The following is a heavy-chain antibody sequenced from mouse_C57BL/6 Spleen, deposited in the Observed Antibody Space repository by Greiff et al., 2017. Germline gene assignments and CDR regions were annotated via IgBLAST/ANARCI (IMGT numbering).Heavy chain of an antibody. CDR3: ARYYYGSSYWYFDV. D-gene: IGHD1-1*01. CDR2: IDPNSGGT. Sequence: QVQLQQPGAELVKPGASVKLSCKASGYTFTSYWLHWVKQRPGRGLEWIGRIDPNSGGTKYNETIKSKATLTVDKPSSTAYMQLSSLTSEDSAVYYCARYYYGSSYWYFDVWGTGTTVTVSS. V-gene: IGHV1-72*01. CDR1: GYTFTSYW. J-gene: IGHJ1*03.